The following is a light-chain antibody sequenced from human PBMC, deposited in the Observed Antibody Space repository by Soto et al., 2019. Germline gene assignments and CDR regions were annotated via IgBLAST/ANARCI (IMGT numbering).Light chain of an antibody. CDR2: EVS. CDR1: SSDVGGYNY. CDR3: SSYGGSNNLL. J-gene: IGLJ2*01. Sequence: QSALTQPPSASGSPGQSVTISCTGTSSDVGGYNYVSWYQQRPGKAPKFMIYEVSKRPSGVPDRFSGSKSGNTASLTVSGLQAEDEADYYCSSYGGSNNLLFGGGTKLTVL. V-gene: IGLV2-8*01.